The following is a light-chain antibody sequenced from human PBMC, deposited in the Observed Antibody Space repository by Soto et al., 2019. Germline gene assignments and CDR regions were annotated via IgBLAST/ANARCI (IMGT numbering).Light chain of an antibody. Sequence: QSVLTQPPSVSGAPGQRVTISCTGSSSNIGAGYDVHWYQQLPGTAPKLLIYGNSNRPSGVPDRFSGSKSGTSSSRAITGLQAEDEADYYCQSYDSSLSVHVVFGGGTKLTVL. CDR1: SSNIGAGYD. CDR2: GNS. J-gene: IGLJ2*01. V-gene: IGLV1-40*01. CDR3: QSYDSSLSVHVV.